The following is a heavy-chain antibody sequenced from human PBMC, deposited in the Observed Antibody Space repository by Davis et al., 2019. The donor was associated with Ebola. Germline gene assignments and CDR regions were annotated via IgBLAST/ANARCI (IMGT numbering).Heavy chain of an antibody. Sequence: GSLRLSCAASGFTFSHAWMSWVRQAPGKGLEWIGEIFHGGNTNYNPSLKSRVTMSVDTSKNQFSLKLSSVTAADTAVYYCARGNYGDYIVLYYYNMDVWGQGTTVTVSS. CDR1: GFTFSHAW. V-gene: IGHV4-4*02. D-gene: IGHD4-17*01. CDR2: IFHGGNT. J-gene: IGHJ6*02. CDR3: ARGNYGDYIVLYYYNMDV.